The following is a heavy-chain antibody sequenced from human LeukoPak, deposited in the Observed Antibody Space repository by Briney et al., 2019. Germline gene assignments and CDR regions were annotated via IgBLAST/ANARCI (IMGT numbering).Heavy chain of an antibody. CDR1: GFSFSSYA. Sequence: RTGGSLRLSCAASGFSFSSYAMSWVRQAPGKGLEGVSVISGSGGSTYYADSVKGRFTISRDNSKNTLYLQMNSLRAEDTAIYYCAKNHSIWSISMVRGVNWFDPWGQGTLVTVSS. CDR2: ISGSGGST. V-gene: IGHV3-23*01. J-gene: IGHJ5*02. D-gene: IGHD3-10*01. CDR3: AKNHSIWSISMVRGVNWFDP.